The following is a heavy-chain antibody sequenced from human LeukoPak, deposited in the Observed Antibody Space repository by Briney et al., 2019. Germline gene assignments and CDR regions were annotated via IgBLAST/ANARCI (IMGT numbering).Heavy chain of an antibody. D-gene: IGHD3-22*01. CDR1: GGSISSSSYY. J-gene: IGHJ1*01. V-gene: IGHV4-39*01. CDR3: ARRRYYDGSGYLE. Sequence: PSETLSLTCTVSGGSISSSSYYWGWIRQPPGKGLEWIGSIYYSGSTYYNPSLKSRVTISVDTSKNQFSLKLSSVTAADTAVYYCARRRYYDGSGYLEWGQGTLLSVSS. CDR2: IYYSGST.